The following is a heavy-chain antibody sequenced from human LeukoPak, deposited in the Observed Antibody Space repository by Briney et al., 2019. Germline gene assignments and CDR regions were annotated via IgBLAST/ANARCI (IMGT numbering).Heavy chain of an antibody. CDR1: GGPFTNYY. V-gene: IGHV4-34*01. CDR2: INHNGST. D-gene: IGHD2-2*01. Sequence: PSETLSLTCAVYGGPFTNYYWSWIRQPPGKGLEWIGEINHNGSTNYNPSLESRVTISIDTSKNQISLKLSSVTAADTALYYCARGDCSSPSCYLSDWFDPWGQGTLVTVSS. CDR3: ARGDCSSPSCYLSDWFDP. J-gene: IGHJ5*02.